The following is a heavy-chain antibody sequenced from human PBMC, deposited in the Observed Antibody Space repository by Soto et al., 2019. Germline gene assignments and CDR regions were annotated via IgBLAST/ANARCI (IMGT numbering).Heavy chain of an antibody. D-gene: IGHD2-21*02. V-gene: IGHV3-30-3*01. J-gene: IGHJ4*02. CDR1: GFTFSSYP. CDR3: ARSIVLVTALDY. Sequence: GGSLRLSCAASGFTFSSYPMHWVRQAPGKGLEWVAVISYDGSNKYYADSVKGRFTISRDSSKNTLYLQINSLKPEDTAVYYCARSIVLVTALDYWGQGTLVTVSS. CDR2: ISYDGSNK.